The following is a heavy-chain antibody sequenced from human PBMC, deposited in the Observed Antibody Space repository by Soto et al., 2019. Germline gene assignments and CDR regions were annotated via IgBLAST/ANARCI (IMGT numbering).Heavy chain of an antibody. CDR2: IYYSGST. CDR3: ARGPYYDILTGQVATWYFDL. CDR1: GGSISSGGYY. V-gene: IGHV4-31*03. J-gene: IGHJ2*01. Sequence: QVQLQESGPGLVKPSQTLSLTCTVSGGSISSGGYYWSWIRQHPGKGLEWIGYIYYSGSTYYNPSLKSRVTISVDTSKNQFSLKLSSVTAADTAVYYCARGPYYDILTGQVATWYFDLWGRGTLVTVSS. D-gene: IGHD3-9*01.